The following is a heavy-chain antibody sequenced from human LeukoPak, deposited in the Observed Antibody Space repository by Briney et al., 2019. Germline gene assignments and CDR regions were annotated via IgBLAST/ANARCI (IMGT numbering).Heavy chain of an antibody. CDR2: INPGNGDT. V-gene: IGHV1-3*01. CDR3: ARDRGYYDFDY. J-gene: IGHJ4*02. D-gene: IGHD3-3*01. Sequence: ASVKVSCKASEYTFTSYTLSWVRQAPGQRLEWMAWINPGNGDTEYSQKFQGRVTITRDTSASTAYMELSSLRSEDTAVYYCARDRGYYDFDYWGQGTLVTVSS. CDR1: EYTFTSYT.